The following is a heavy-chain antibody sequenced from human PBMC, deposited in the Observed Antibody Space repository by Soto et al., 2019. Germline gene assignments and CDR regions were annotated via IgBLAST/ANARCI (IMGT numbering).Heavy chain of an antibody. CDR2: IYTSGTT. V-gene: IGHV4-4*07. J-gene: IGHJ6*02. CDR3: AREYSCNFWSGYCNGMDV. CDR1: GDCINDYY. D-gene: IGHD3-3*01. Sequence: PXGTLSLTFTVSGDCINDYYWSGIRQPAGKGLEWIGRIYTSGTTNNNPSLKSRVTMSVDTSKNQFSLKLSSVTAADTAVYYCAREYSCNFWSGYCNGMDVWGQGTTVTVSS.